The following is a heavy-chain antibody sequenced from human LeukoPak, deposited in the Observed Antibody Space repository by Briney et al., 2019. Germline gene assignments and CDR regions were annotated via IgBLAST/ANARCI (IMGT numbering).Heavy chain of an antibody. CDR1: GGSISSYY. D-gene: IGHD3-3*01. CDR2: IYYSGST. J-gene: IGHJ6*02. CDR3: ASGYDFWSGPYYYYGMDV. V-gene: IGHV4-59*01. Sequence: SETLSLTCTVSGGSISSYYWSWIRQPPGKGLEWIGYIYYSGSTNYNPSLKSRVTISEDTSKNQFSLKLSSVTAADTAVYYCASGYDFWSGPYYYYGMDVWGQGTTVTVSS.